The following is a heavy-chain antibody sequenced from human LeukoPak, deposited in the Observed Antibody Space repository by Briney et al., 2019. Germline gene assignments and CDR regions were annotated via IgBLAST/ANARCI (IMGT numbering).Heavy chain of an antibody. J-gene: IGHJ5*02. CDR3: ARDGSGWDNWFDP. Sequence: GGSLRLSCAASGFTLSSYSMNWVRQAPGKGLEWVSSISSSSSYIYYADSVKGRFTISRDNAKNSLYRQMNSLSAEDTAVYYCARDGSGWDNWFDPWGQGTLVTVSS. D-gene: IGHD6-19*01. CDR2: ISSSSSYI. V-gene: IGHV3-21*01. CDR1: GFTLSSYS.